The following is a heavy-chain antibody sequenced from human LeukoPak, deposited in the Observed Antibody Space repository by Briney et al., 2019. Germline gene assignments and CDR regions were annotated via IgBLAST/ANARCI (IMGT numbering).Heavy chain of an antibody. Sequence: GGSLRLSCAASGFTFSSYSMNWVRQAPGKGLEWVSSISSISSYIYYADSVKGRFTISIDNAHGSLYLQMNSLRVEDTAIYYCARDLYYGSASPRLDYWGQGTLVTVSS. V-gene: IGHV3-21*01. D-gene: IGHD3-10*01. CDR2: ISSISSYI. CDR3: ARDLYYGSASPRLDY. J-gene: IGHJ4*02. CDR1: GFTFSSYS.